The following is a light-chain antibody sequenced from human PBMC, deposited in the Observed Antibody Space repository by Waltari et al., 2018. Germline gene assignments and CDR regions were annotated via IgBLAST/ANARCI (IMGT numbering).Light chain of an antibody. J-gene: IGLJ1*01. Sequence: QSALTQPRSVSGSPGQSVTISCTGTSSDVGGYNYVSWYQQHPGKAPNLMIYDVSKRPSGVPVRFSGSKSGNTASLTISGLQAEDEADYYYCSYAGSYYVFGTGTKVTVL. CDR1: SSDVGGYNY. CDR3: CSYAGSYYV. V-gene: IGLV2-11*01. CDR2: DVS.